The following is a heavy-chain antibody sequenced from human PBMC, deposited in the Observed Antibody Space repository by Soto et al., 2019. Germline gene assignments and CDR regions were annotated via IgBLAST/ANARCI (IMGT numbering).Heavy chain of an antibody. CDR3: AKDPRRGVGATTQAV. CDR1: GFTFSSYA. D-gene: IGHD1-26*01. Sequence: EVQLLEPGGGLVQPGGSLRLSCAASGFTFSSYAMSWVRQAPGKGLEWVSAISGSGGSTYYADSVKGRFTISRDNSKNTLYLQMNSLRAEDTAVYYCAKDPRRGVGATTQAVWGQGTLVTVSS. V-gene: IGHV3-23*01. J-gene: IGHJ4*02. CDR2: ISGSGGST.